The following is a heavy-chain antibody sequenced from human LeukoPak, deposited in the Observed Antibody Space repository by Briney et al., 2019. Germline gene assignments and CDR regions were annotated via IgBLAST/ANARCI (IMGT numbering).Heavy chain of an antibody. V-gene: IGHV3-7*01. J-gene: IGHJ4*02. CDR2: IKRDESGE. D-gene: IGHD1-26*01. Sequence: GGSLRLSCAASGFIFGSGWMSWVRQAPGEGLGWVASIKRDESGEYYLDSVKGRFTISRDNAQNSLYLQMNSLRAEDTAVYYCASLLGDETIFDYWGQGTLVTVSS. CDR1: GFIFGSGW. CDR3: ASLLGDETIFDY.